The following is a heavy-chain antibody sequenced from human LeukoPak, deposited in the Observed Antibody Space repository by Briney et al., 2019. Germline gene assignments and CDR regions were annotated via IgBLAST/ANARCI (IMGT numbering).Heavy chain of an antibody. Sequence: GGSLRLSCAASGFTFSSYSMNWVRQAPGKGLEWVSSISSSSSYIYYADSVKGRFTISRDNAKNSLYLQMNSLRAEDTAVYYCARVPMYSSGWVDYWGQGTLVTVSS. D-gene: IGHD6-19*01. V-gene: IGHV3-21*01. CDR3: ARVPMYSSGWVDY. J-gene: IGHJ4*02. CDR2: ISSSSSYI. CDR1: GFTFSSYS.